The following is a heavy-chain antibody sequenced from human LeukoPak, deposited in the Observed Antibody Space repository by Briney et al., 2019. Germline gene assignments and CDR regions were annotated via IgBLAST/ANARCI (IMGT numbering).Heavy chain of an antibody. J-gene: IGHJ4*02. CDR3: AKESSSQWLVRLLDY. D-gene: IGHD6-19*01. Sequence: GGPLRLSCAASGFTFSSYAMSWVRQAPGKGLGWVSAISGSVGSTYYADSVKGRFTISTDTSKNTLYLQMNSLRAEDTAVYYCAKESSSQWLVRLLDYWGQGTLVTVSS. CDR1: GFTFSSYA. V-gene: IGHV3-23*01. CDR2: ISGSVGST.